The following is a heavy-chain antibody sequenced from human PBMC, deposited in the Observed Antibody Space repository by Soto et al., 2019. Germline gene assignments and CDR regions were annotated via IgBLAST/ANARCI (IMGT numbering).Heavy chain of an antibody. CDR3: ARREQWLDTFDY. J-gene: IGHJ4*02. CDR1: GYTFTGYY. Sequence: QVQLVQSGAEVKKPGASVKVSCKTSGYTFTGYYIHWIRQAPGQGLEWMGWINPNSGDTNYSQDFQGRVNMASDTSCTTAYVELTILRSDDAAVYYCARREQWLDTFDYWGQGTLVTVSS. V-gene: IGHV1-2*02. D-gene: IGHD6-19*01. CDR2: INPNSGDT.